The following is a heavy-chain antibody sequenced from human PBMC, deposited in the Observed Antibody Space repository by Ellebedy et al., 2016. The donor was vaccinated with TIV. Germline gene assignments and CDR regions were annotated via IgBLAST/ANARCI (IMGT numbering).Heavy chain of an antibody. D-gene: IGHD3-22*01. V-gene: IGHV4-34*01. CDR1: GGSFSGYY. Sequence: SETLSLTXAVYGGSFSGYYWSWVRQPPGKGLEWIGEINHSGSTKYSPSLKSRVTISADTSKNQFALKMSSVTAADTAFYHCARGRQYGDTSAYYLDSWGRGNLVTVSS. CDR3: ARGRQYGDTSAYYLDS. CDR2: INHSGST. J-gene: IGHJ5*01.